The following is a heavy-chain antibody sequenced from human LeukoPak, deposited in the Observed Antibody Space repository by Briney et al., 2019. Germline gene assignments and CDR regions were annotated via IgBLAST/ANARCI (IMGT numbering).Heavy chain of an antibody. CDR2: ISAYNGNT. CDR1: GYTFTSYG. CDR3: ARDRGDQYGSGSYFDY. D-gene: IGHD3-10*01. V-gene: IGHV1-18*04. J-gene: IGHJ4*02. Sequence: ASVTVSCKASGYTFTSYGISWVRQAPGQGLEWMGWISAYNGNTNYAQKLQGRVTMTTDTSTSTAYMELRSLRSDDTAVYYCARDRGDQYGSGSYFDYWGQGTLVTVSS.